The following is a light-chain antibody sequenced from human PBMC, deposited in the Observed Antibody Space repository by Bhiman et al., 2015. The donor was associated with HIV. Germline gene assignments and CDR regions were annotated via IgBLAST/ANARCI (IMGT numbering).Light chain of an antibody. CDR2: GET. CDR1: RSNIGAGYD. J-gene: IGLJ2*01. V-gene: IGLV1-40*01. Sequence: QSVLTQPPSVSGAPGQRVTISCAGTRSNIGAGYDVHWYQHLPGTAPKLLIYGETNRPSGVPDRFSGSQSGTSASLAISGLRAEDEADYYCQSYDNSLSGHVIFGGGTKLTVL. CDR3: QSYDNSLSGHVI.